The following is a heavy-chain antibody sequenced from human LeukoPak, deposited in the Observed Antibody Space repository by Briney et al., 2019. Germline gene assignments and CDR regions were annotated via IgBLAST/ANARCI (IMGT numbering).Heavy chain of an antibody. CDR1: GGSISSYY. D-gene: IGHD3-10*01. CDR2: IYYSGSA. Sequence: PSETLSLTCTVSGGSISSYYWSWIRQPPGKGLEWIGYIYYSGSAYYNPSLKSRVTISVDTSKNQFSLKLASVTAEDTAVYYCAKDLTTKKVRGVIQALFDYWGQGTLVTVSS. CDR3: AKDLTTKKVRGVIQALFDY. V-gene: IGHV4-59*06. J-gene: IGHJ4*02.